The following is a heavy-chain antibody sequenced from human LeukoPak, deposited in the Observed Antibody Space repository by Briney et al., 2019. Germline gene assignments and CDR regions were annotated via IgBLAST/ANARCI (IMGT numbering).Heavy chain of an antibody. D-gene: IGHD2-21*01. V-gene: IGHV4-59*01. Sequence: SETLSLTCTVSGGSISSYYWSWIRQPPGKGLEWIGYIYCSGSTNYNPSLKSRVTISVDTSKNQFSLKLSSVTAADTAVYYCARNLFGPGWFDPWGQGTLVTVSS. J-gene: IGHJ5*02. CDR2: IYCSGST. CDR3: ARNLFGPGWFDP. CDR1: GGSISSYY.